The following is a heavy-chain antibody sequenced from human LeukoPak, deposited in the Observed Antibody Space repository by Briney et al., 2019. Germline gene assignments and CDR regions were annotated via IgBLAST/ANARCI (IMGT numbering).Heavy chain of an antibody. CDR3: AREAHDSSGYYYVFDY. J-gene: IGHJ4*02. V-gene: IGHV4-59*01. CDR1: GGSISSYY. D-gene: IGHD3-22*01. CDR2: IYYSGST. Sequence: SETLSLTCTVSGGSISSYYWSWIRQPPGKGLEWIGYIYYSGSTNYNPSLKSRVTISVDTSKNQFSLKLSSVTAADTAVYYCAREAHDSSGYYYVFDYWGQGTLVTVSS.